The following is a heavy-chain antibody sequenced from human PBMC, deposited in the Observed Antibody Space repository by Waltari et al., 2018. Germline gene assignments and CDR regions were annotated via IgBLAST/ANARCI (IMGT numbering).Heavy chain of an antibody. D-gene: IGHD3-10*01. CDR2: IYHSGST. J-gene: IGHJ6*02. CDR1: GGSISSSNW. Sequence: QVQLQESGPGLVKPSGTLSLTCAVSGGSISSSNWWRWVRQPPGKGLEWIGEIYHSGSTNYNPSLKSRVTISVDKSKNQFALKLSSVTAADTAVYYCARLWFRDLNLPDGMDVWGQGTTVTVSS. V-gene: IGHV4-4*02. CDR3: ARLWFRDLNLPDGMDV.